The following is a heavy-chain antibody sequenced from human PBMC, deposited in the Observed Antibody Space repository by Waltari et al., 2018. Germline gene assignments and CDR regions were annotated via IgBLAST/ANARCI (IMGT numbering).Heavy chain of an antibody. CDR1: GYTLTELS. D-gene: IGHD3-10*01. V-gene: IGHV1-24*01. J-gene: IGHJ4*02. CDR2: FDPEDGET. Sequence: QVQLVQSGAEVKKPGASVKVYCKVSGYTLTELSMHWVRQAPGKGLEWMGGFDPEDGETIYAQKFQGRVTMTEDTSTDTAYMELSSLRSEDTAVYYCATPYYYGSGSYSPFDYWGQGTLVTVSS. CDR3: ATPYYYGSGSYSPFDY.